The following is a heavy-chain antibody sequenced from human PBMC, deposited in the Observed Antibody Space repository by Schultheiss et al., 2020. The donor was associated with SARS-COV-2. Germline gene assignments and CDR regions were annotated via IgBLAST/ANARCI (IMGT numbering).Heavy chain of an antibody. CDR3: AHRHGLMGRLGFDP. J-gene: IGHJ5*02. CDR1: GFSLSTSGVG. CDR2: IDWDDDK. Sequence: SGPTLVKPTQTLTLTCTFSGFSLSTSGVGVGWIRQPPGEALEWLALIDWDDDKYYSTSLKTRLTISKDTSKNQVVLTMTNMDPVDTATYYCAHRHGLMGRLGFDPWGQGTLVTVSS. V-gene: IGHV2-70*12. D-gene: IGHD2-8*01.